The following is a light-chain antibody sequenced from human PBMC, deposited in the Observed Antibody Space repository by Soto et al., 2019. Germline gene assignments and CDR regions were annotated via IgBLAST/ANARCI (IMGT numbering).Light chain of an antibody. V-gene: IGKV3-20*01. CDR3: QQYGNSPRT. Sequence: ENVLTQSPGTLSLSPGDRATLSCRASETVSSYLLWYQQKPGQDPRLLIYDASERATGIPARFSGSGSGTDFTLTISRLEPEDFAVYYCQQYGNSPRTFGQGTKVDIK. J-gene: IGKJ1*01. CDR1: ETVSSYL. CDR2: DAS.